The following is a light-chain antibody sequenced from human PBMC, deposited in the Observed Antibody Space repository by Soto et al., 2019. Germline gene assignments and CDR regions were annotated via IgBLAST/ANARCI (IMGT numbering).Light chain of an antibody. V-gene: IGKV3D-15*01. CDR3: QQYNNWPKIT. Sequence: EIVLTQSPATLSLSPGEGATLSCRASQSVSSYLAWYQQKPGQAPRLLIYGASTRATGVPARFSGGGSGTEFTLTITSLQSEDFAVYWCQQYNNWPKITFGQGTRLEIK. J-gene: IGKJ5*01. CDR2: GAS. CDR1: QSVSSY.